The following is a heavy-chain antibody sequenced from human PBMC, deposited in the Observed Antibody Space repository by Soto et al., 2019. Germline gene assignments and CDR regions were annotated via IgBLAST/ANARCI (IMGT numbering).Heavy chain of an antibody. Sequence: GASVKVSCKASGYTFTSYAMHWVRQAPGQRLEWMGWINTGNGNTKYSQKFQGRVTITRDTSASTAYMELSSLRSEDTAVYYCARHGTPYDFWSGYSDATLGYWGQGTLVTVSS. D-gene: IGHD3-3*01. CDR2: INTGNGNT. CDR1: GYTFTSYA. J-gene: IGHJ4*02. CDR3: ARHGTPYDFWSGYSDATLGY. V-gene: IGHV1-3*04.